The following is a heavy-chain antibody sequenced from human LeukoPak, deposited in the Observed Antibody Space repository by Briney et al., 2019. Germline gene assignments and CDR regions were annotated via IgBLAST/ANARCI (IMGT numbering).Heavy chain of an antibody. J-gene: IGHJ4*02. D-gene: IGHD2/OR15-2a*01. CDR2: ISYDGSNK. V-gene: IGHV3-30*04. Sequence: GGSLRLSCAASGFTFSSYAMHWVRQAPGKGLEWVAVISYDGSNKYYADSVKGRFTISRDNSKNTLYLQMNSLRAEDTAVYYCARSAPSQNIVNGIGYWGQGTLVTVSS. CDR1: GFTFSSYA. CDR3: ARSAPSQNIVNGIGY.